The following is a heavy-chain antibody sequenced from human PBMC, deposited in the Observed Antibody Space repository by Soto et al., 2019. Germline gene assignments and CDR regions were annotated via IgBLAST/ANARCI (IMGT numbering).Heavy chain of an antibody. CDR1: GYTFTTFW. CDR2: IDPRDSYT. CDR3: ARLYCTSSTCDSWFDP. D-gene: IGHD2-2*01. J-gene: IGHJ5*02. V-gene: IGHV5-10-1*01. Sequence: PGASLKISCTGFGYTFTTFWISWVRQMPGGGLEWMGRIDPRDSYTTYSPSFQGHVTISVDKSIRTAYLQWGSLKASDTAMYYCARLYCTSSTCDSWFDPWGQGTLVTVSS.